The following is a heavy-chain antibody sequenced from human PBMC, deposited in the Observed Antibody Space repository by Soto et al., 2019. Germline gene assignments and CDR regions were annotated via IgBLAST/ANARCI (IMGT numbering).Heavy chain of an antibody. Sequence: QAQLVESGGGVVQPGRSLRLSCAASGFTFSSYGMHWVRQAPGKGLEWVAVIWYDGNNKYYADSVKGRFTISRDNSKNTLYLQMNSLRAEDTAVYYCARDKAVTTFYYGMDVWGQGTTVTVSS. V-gene: IGHV3-33*01. J-gene: IGHJ6*02. CDR2: IWYDGNNK. D-gene: IGHD4-17*01. CDR1: GFTFSSYG. CDR3: ARDKAVTTFYYGMDV.